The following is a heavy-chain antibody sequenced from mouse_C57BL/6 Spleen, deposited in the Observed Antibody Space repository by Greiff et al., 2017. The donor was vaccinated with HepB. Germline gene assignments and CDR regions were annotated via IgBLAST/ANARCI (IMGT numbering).Heavy chain of an antibody. CDR2: IYPGDGDT. V-gene: IGHV1-80*01. Sequence: VQLQQSGAELVKPGASVKISCKASGYAFSSYWMNWVKQRPGKGLEWIGQIYPGDGDTNYNGKFKGKATLTADKSSSTAYVQLSSLTSEDSAVYFCARSGYGSPYFDVWGTGTTVTVSS. CDR3: ARSGYGSPYFDV. D-gene: IGHD1-1*01. CDR1: GYAFSSYW. J-gene: IGHJ1*03.